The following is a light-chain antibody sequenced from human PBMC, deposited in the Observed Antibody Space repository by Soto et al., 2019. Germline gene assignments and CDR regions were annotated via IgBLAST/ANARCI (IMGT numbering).Light chain of an antibody. Sequence: DIQMTQSPSSLSASVGDRVTITCRASESIARHLNWYQQKPGKAPKLLIYAASSLQNGVTSRFRVGDSVTDFTLTNSNLQPEDFANYYCHQSYSTLSITFGQRPRLEIK. CDR1: ESIARH. V-gene: IGKV1-39*01. J-gene: IGKJ5*01. CDR3: HQSYSTLSIT. CDR2: AAS.